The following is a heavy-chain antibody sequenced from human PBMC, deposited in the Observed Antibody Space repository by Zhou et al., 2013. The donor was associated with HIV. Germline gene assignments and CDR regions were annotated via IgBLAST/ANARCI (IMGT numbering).Heavy chain of an antibody. CDR2: IYTSGST. CDR3: ARGAKVGDPALLYY. Sequence: QVQLQESGPGLVKPSETLSLTCTVSGGSISSYYWSWIRQPPGKGLEWIGYIYTSGSTNYNPSLKSRVTISVDTSKNQFSLKLSSVTAADTAVYYCARGAKVGDPALLYYWGQGTLVTVSS. D-gene: IGHD1-26*01. J-gene: IGHJ4*02. CDR1: GGSISSYY. V-gene: IGHV4-4*09.